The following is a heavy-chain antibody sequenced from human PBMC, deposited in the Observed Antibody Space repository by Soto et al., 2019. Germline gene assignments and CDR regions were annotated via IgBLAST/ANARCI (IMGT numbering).Heavy chain of an antibody. CDR2: IYHSGST. CDR3: ARGDSSSWYGYYYYGMDV. J-gene: IGHJ6*02. CDR1: GGSISSSNW. D-gene: IGHD6-13*01. V-gene: IGHV4-4*03. Sequence: PPETLSPTCAVSGGSISSSNWWSWVRQPPGKGLEWRGEIYHSGSTNYNPSLKSRVTISVDKSKNQFSLKLSSVTAADTAVYYCARGDSSSWYGYYYYGMDVWGQGTTVTVSS.